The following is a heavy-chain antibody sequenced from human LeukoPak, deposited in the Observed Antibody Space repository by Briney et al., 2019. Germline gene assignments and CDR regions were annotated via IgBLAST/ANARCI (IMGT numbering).Heavy chain of an antibody. J-gene: IGHJ4*02. D-gene: IGHD4-17*01. Sequence: GGSLRLSCAASGFTFDDYGMSWIRHAPGKGLEWVSYISSSGSTIYYADSVKGRFTISRDNAKTSPYLQMNSLRAEDTAVYYCAREPPSHDYAQGPLTTWGQGTLVTVSS. V-gene: IGHV3-11*01. CDR3: AREPPSHDYAQGPLTT. CDR1: GFTFDDYG. CDR2: ISSSGSTI.